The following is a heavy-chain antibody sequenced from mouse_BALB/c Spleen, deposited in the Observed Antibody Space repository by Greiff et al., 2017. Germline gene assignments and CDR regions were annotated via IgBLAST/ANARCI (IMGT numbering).Heavy chain of an antibody. J-gene: IGHJ3*01. Sequence: EVQLQQSGAELVRSGASVKLSCTASGFNIKDYYMHWVKQRPEQGLEWIGWIDPENGDTEYAPKFQGKATMTADTSSNTAYLQLSSLTSEDTAVYYCNYGNSAYWGQGTLVTVSA. D-gene: IGHD2-1*01. CDR2: IDPENGDT. CDR1: GFNIKDYY. V-gene: IGHV14-4*02. CDR3: NYGNSAY.